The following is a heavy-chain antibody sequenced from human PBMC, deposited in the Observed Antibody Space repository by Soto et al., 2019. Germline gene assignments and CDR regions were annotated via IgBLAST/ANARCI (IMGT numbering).Heavy chain of an antibody. D-gene: IGHD6-19*01. CDR1: GFTFSSYW. V-gene: IGHV3-7*03. Sequence: EVQLVESGGRLVQPGGSLRLSCAASGFTFSSYWMSWVRQAPGKGLEWVANIKQDGSEKYYVDSVKGRFTISRDNAKNSLYLQMNSLRAEDTAVYYCARDDSSGWINWFDPWGQGTLVTVSS. J-gene: IGHJ5*02. CDR3: ARDDSSGWINWFDP. CDR2: IKQDGSEK.